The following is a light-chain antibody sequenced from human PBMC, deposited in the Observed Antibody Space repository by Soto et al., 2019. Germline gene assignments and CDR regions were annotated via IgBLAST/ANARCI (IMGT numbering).Light chain of an antibody. J-gene: IGKJ1*01. CDR1: QGVSGSY. CDR3: QHYGSSPRT. CDR2: GAS. V-gene: IGKV3-20*01. Sequence: EIVLTQSPGTLSLSPGERATLSCRASQGVSGSYLAWYRQKPGQAPRLLIYGASSRATGIPNRFSGSESGTDFTLTISRLEPEDFAVYYCQHYGSSPRTFGQGTKVEIK.